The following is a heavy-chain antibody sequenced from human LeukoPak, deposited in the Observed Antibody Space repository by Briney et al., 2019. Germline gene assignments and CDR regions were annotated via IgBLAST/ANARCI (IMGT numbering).Heavy chain of an antibody. CDR3: TRERLASFINDY. V-gene: IGHV3-23*01. CDR2: ISDSDSST. J-gene: IGHJ4*02. CDR1: GFTFSSYA. D-gene: IGHD5-24*01. Sequence: GGSLRLSCAASGFTFSSYAMSWVRQAPGKGLEWVSAISDSDSSTFYADSVKGRFTISRDNSKNTLYLQMNSLRAEDTAVYYCTRERLASFINDYWGQGTLVTVSS.